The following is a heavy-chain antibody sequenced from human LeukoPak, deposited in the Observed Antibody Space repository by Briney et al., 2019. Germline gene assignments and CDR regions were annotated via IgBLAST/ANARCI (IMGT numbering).Heavy chain of an antibody. CDR2: IDNAGCIT. J-gene: IGHJ4*02. CDR3: VRSAFHAGSGNYYDY. Sequence: SGGSLRLSCAASGFTFSNYWIHWVRQAPGKGLVWVSRIDNAGCITTYADSVKGRFTISRDNAENTLYLQMNSLRVEDTAVYYCVRSAFHAGSGNYYDYWGQGTLVTVSS. D-gene: IGHD3-22*01. V-gene: IGHV3-74*03. CDR1: GFTFSNYW.